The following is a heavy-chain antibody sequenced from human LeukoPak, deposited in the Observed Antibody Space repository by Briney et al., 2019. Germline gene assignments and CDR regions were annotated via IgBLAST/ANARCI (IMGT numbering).Heavy chain of an antibody. D-gene: IGHD1-26*01. CDR2: IYYSGST. CDR3: ARDGANWFDP. J-gene: IGHJ5*02. Sequence: SETLSLTCTVSGGSISSSFYYWGWIRQPPGKGLEWIGSIYYSGSTYYNPSLKSRVTISVDTSKNQFSLNLSSVTAADTAVYYCARDGANWFDPWGQGTLVTVSS. CDR1: GGSISSSFYY. V-gene: IGHV4-39*07.